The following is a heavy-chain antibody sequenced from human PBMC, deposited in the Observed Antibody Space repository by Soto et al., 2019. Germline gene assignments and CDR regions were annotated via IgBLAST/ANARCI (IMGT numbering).Heavy chain of an antibody. CDR1: GVSISSGTFY. CDR3: ARNNYYEICGFIDY. Sequence: QVQLQESGPGLVKPSQTLSLSCTVSGVSISSGTFYWTWIRQYPGKGLEWIGYIFSSGSTNYNPSLRSRVTISRDTSKNQFSLILSSVTAADTAVYYCARNNYYEICGFIDYWGQGTLVTVSS. V-gene: IGHV4-31*03. CDR2: IFSSGST. D-gene: IGHD3-22*01. J-gene: IGHJ4*02.